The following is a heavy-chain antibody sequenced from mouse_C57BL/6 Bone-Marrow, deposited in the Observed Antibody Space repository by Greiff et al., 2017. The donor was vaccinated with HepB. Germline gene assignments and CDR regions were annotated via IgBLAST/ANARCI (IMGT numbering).Heavy chain of an antibody. D-gene: IGHD1-1*01. CDR2: IYPGSGST. V-gene: IGHV1-55*01. Sequence: QVQLQQSGAELVKPGASVKMSCKASGYTFTSYWITWVKQRPGQGLEWIGDIYPGSGSTNYNEKFKSKATLTVDTSSSTAYMQLSSLTSEDSAVYYCARRTITTVVARDYWGQGTTLTVSS. CDR1: GYTFTSYW. CDR3: ARRTITTVVARDY. J-gene: IGHJ2*01.